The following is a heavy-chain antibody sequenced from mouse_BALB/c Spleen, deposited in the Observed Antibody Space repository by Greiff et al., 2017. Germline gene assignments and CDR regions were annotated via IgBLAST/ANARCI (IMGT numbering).Heavy chain of an antibody. J-gene: IGHJ2*01. CDR2: ISYSGST. CDR1: GDSITSGY. D-gene: IGHD2-4*01. Sequence: EVKLQESGPSLVKPSQTLSLTCSVTGDSITSGYWNWIRKFPGNKLEYMGYISYSGSTYYNPSLKSRISITRDTSKNQYYLQLNSVTTEDTATYYCARHDYDVGAYFDYWGQGTTLTVSS. V-gene: IGHV3-8*02. CDR3: ARHDYDVGAYFDY.